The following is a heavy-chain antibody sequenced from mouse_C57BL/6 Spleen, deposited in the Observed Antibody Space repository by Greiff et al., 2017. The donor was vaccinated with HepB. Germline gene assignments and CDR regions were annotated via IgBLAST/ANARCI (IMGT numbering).Heavy chain of an antibody. CDR2: INYDGSST. Sequence: EVKVVESEGGLVQPGSSMKLSCTASGFTFSDYYMAWVRHVPEKGLEWVANINYDGSSTYYLDSLKSRFIISRDNAKNILYLQMSSLKSDDTATYYCARDHGVLEYAMDYWGQGTTVTVSS. CDR1: GFTFSDYY. D-gene: IGHD1-1*01. V-gene: IGHV5-16*01. J-gene: IGHJ4*01. CDR3: ARDHGVLEYAMDY.